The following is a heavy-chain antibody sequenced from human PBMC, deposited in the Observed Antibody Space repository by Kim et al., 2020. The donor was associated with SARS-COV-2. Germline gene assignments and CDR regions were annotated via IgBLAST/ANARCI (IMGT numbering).Heavy chain of an antibody. J-gene: IGHJ4*02. Sequence: GGSLRLSCGASGFTFGNSAMAWVRQPPGKGLESVSIISGSGGATYYADSVKGRFTISRDNSKNTLYLQMNTLRAEDTAVYFCAALGGRKSFDYWGQGTLVTVSS. CDR3: AALGGRKSFDY. CDR1: GFTFGNSA. V-gene: IGHV3-23*01. CDR2: ISGSGGAT.